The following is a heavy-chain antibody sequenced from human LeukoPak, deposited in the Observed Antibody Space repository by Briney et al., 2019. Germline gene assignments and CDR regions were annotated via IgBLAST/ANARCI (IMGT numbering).Heavy chain of an antibody. Sequence: HPGGSLRLSCAASGFTFSSYGMHWVRQAPGKGLEWVTFIRYDGRNKYYADSVKGRFTISRDNSKNTLYLQMNSLRAEDTAVYYCARDLSSWGATLYGVFDIWGQGTMVTVSS. D-gene: IGHD1-26*01. V-gene: IGHV3-30*02. CDR1: GFTFSSYG. CDR3: ARDLSSWGATLYGVFDI. J-gene: IGHJ3*02. CDR2: IRYDGRNK.